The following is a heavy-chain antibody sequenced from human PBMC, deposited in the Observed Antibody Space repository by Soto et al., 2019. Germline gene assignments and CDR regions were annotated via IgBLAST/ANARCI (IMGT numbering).Heavy chain of an antibody. CDR1: GFTFSSYG. D-gene: IGHD3-10*01. CDR2: IWYDGSNK. J-gene: IGHJ4*02. V-gene: IGHV3-33*01. CDR3: ARGSLFGERTTGFDY. Sequence: GGSLRLSCAASGFTFSSYGMHWVRQAPGKGLEWVAVIWYDGSNKYYADSVKGRFTISRDNSKNTLYLQMNSLRAEDTAVYYCARGSLFGERTTGFDYWGQGTLVTVSS.